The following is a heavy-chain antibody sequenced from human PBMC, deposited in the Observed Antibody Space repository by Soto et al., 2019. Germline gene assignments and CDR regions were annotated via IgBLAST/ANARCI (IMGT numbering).Heavy chain of an antibody. V-gene: IGHV4-31*03. CDR2: MYYSGIT. CDR1: GGSISSAGYC. CDR3: ARGAIVKRVGNWLDP. J-gene: IGHJ5*02. D-gene: IGHD1-26*01. Sequence: SETLSLTCTVSGGSISSAGYCWSWIRQHPGRGLEWIGYMYYSGITYYNPSLLSRVTMSVDMSKNQFSLKLFSVTAADTAVYYCARGAIVKRVGNWLDPWGQGTLVTVSS.